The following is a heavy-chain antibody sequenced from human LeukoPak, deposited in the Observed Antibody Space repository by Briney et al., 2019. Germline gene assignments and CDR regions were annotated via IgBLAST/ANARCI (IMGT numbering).Heavy chain of an antibody. CDR1: GFTFGDYA. Sequence: GGSLRLSCTASGFTFGDYAMSWFRQAPGKGLEWVCFIRSKAYGGTTEYAASVKGRFTISRDDSKSIAYLQMNSLKTEDTAVYYCTREGFGYYDSSGYPAYAFDIWGQGTMVTVSS. CDR2: IRSKAYGGTT. J-gene: IGHJ3*02. V-gene: IGHV3-49*03. D-gene: IGHD3-22*01. CDR3: TREGFGYYDSSGYPAYAFDI.